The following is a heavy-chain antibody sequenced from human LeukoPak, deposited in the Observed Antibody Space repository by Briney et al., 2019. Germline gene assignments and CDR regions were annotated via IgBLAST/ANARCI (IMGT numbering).Heavy chain of an antibody. CDR2: INFSGST. D-gene: IGHD4-17*01. CDR3: ARMGVTVTLRATTHFDY. J-gene: IGHJ4*02. CDR1: GGSLSSYY. Sequence: PSETLSLTCTVSGGSLSSYYWSWIRQPPGKGLEWIGHINFSGSTNYNPSLRRRVTISLDASKNQFSLRLRSVTAADTAVYYCARMGVTVTLRATTHFDYWGQGTLVTVSS. V-gene: IGHV4-59*12.